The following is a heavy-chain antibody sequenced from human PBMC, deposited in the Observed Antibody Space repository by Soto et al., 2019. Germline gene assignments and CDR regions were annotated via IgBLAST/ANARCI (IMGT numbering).Heavy chain of an antibody. V-gene: IGHV3-73*02. J-gene: IGHJ4*02. CDR3: TLIWALLPH. Sequence: EVQLVESGGGLVQPGGSLKLSCAASGFTFSGSAMHWVRQASGKGLEWVGRIRSKANSYATAYAASVKGRFTISRDDSKNTAYLQMNSLNTEDTAVHYCTLIWALLPHWGQGTLVTVSS. CDR1: GFTFSGSA. D-gene: IGHD1-26*01. CDR2: IRSKANSYAT.